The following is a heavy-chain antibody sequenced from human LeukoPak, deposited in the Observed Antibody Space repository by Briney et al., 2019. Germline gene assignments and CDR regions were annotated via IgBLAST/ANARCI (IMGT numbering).Heavy chain of an antibody. CDR1: GFTFSDYY. CDR3: ARDTLTLLHAFDI. D-gene: IGHD2-15*01. J-gene: IGHJ3*02. Sequence: PGGSLRLSCAASGFTFSDYYMSWIRQAPGKGLEWVSYISSSGSTIYYADSVKGRFTISRDNAKNSLYLQMNSLRAEDTAVYYCARDTLTLLHAFDIWGQGTMVTVSS. CDR2: ISSSGSTI. V-gene: IGHV3-11*01.